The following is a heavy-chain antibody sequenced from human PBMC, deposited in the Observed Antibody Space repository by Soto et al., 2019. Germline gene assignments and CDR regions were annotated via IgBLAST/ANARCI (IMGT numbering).Heavy chain of an antibody. J-gene: IGHJ6*02. CDR2: IIPIFGTA. Sequence: ASVKVSCKASGGPFSSYAINWVRQAPGQGLEWMGGIIPIFGTANYAQKFQGRVTITADESTSTAYMELSSLRSEDTAVYYCARGQAKIITIFGVVYYGMDVWGRGTTGTVSS. CDR3: ARGQAKIITIFGVVYYGMDV. D-gene: IGHD3-3*01. V-gene: IGHV1-69*13. CDR1: GGPFSSYA.